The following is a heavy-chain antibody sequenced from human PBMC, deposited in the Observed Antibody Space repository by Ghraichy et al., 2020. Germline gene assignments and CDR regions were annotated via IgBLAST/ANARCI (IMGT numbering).Heavy chain of an antibody. CDR2: ISSSSSYI. J-gene: IGHJ4*02. D-gene: IGHD6-6*01. V-gene: IGHV3-21*01. Sequence: GGSLRLSCAASGFTFSGYSMNWVRQAPGKGLEWVSSISSSSSYIYYADSVKGRFTISIDNAKNSLYLQMNSLRAEDTAVYYCARAHSSSSDCWGQGTLVTVSA. CDR1: GFTFSGYS. CDR3: ARAHSSSSDC.